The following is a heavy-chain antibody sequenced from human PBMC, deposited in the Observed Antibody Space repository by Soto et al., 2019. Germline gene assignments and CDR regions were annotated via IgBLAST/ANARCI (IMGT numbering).Heavy chain of an antibody. J-gene: IGHJ6*02. CDR1: GYTFSSYY. CDR3: ARGGPRQLVIYGMDV. Sequence: ASVKVSCKASGYTFSSYYMHWVRQAPGQGLEWMRIINPSGGITNYAQRFQGRVTMTRDTSTRTVYMELSSLRSEDTAVYYCARGGPRQLVIYGMDVWGQGTTVTRLL. D-gene: IGHD6-6*01. V-gene: IGHV1-46*01. CDR2: INPSGGIT.